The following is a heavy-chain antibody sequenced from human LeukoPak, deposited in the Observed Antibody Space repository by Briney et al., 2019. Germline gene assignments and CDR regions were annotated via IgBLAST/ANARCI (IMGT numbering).Heavy chain of an antibody. CDR3: AKPWGSGKLELLVY. D-gene: IGHD1-7*01. CDR1: GFTFSSYG. J-gene: IGHJ4*02. CDR2: IQYDGSNK. V-gene: IGHV3-30*02. Sequence: PGGSLRLSCTASGFTFSSYGMHWVRQAPGKGLEWVSFIQYDGSNKYYADSVKGRFTISRDNSKITLYLQMNSLRADDTAIYYCAKPWGSGKLELLVYWGQGTLVTVSS.